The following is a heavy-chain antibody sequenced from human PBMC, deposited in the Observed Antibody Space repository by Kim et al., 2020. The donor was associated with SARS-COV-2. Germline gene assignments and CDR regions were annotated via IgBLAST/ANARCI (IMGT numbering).Heavy chain of an antibody. Sequence: GGSLRLSCAASGFTFSDYYMSWIRQAPGKGREWVSYISSSSSYTNYADSVKGRFTISRDNAKNSLYLQMNSLRAEDTAVYYCASGARAGRYYYYGMDVWGQGTTVTVSS. V-gene: IGHV3-11*03. J-gene: IGHJ6*02. CDR2: ISSSSSYT. D-gene: IGHD6-19*01. CDR3: ASGARAGRYYYYGMDV. CDR1: GFTFSDYY.